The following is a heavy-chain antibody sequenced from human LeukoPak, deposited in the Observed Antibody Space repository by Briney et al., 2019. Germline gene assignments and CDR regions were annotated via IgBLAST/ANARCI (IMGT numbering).Heavy chain of an antibody. J-gene: IGHJ3*02. Sequence: PGGSLRLSCAASGFTFSSYSMNWVRQAPGKGLEWVANIKQDGSEEYYVDSVKGRFTISRDNAKNSLYLQMNSLRAEDTAVYYCARHFWSGVDAFDIWGQGTMVTVSS. D-gene: IGHD3-3*02. CDR1: GFTFSSYS. CDR3: ARHFWSGVDAFDI. V-gene: IGHV3-7*01. CDR2: IKQDGSEE.